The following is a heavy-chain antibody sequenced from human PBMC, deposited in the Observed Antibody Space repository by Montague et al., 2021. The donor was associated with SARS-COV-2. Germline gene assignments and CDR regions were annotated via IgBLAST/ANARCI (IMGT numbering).Heavy chain of an antibody. CDR3: ARERRGNYFHYYGLDV. V-gene: IGHV4-34*01. CDR2: INHSGST. CDR1: GGSFSDYY. D-gene: IGHD3-16*01. J-gene: IGHJ6*02. Sequence: SETLSLTCAVYGGSFSDYYWSWIRQPPGKGLEWMGEINHSGSTGYNPSLKSRVTISVDTSKNQFSLRLTSVTAADTAVYYCARERRGNYFHYYGLDVWGQGTTVTVSS.